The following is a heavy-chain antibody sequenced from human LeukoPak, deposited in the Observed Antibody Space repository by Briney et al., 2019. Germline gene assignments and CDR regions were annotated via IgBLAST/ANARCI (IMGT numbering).Heavy chain of an antibody. Sequence: GGSLRLSCAASGFTFSNYAFHWVRQAPGKGLEWGALISYHGSNKYYADSVKGRFTISRDNSKDTLSLQMNSLRTEDTGVYYCAREISTTYGDDAFDVWGPGTMVAVSS. CDR1: GFTFSNYA. CDR2: ISYHGSNK. J-gene: IGHJ3*01. V-gene: IGHV3-30-3*01. CDR3: AREISTTYGDDAFDV. D-gene: IGHD1-1*01.